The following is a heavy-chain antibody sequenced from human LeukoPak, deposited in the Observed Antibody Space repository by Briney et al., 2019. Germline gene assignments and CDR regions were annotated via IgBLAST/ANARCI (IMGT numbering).Heavy chain of an antibody. D-gene: IGHD3-9*01. CDR3: ARDLYDILTGYSNYFDY. CDR2: IISSSSYT. CDR1: GFTLIDYY. Sequence: GGSLRLSCAASGFTLIDYYMSWIRQAPGKRLGWVSYIISSSSYTNYADSVKGRFTISRDNAKNSLYLQMNSLRAEDTAVYYCARDLYDILTGYSNYFDYWGQGTLVTVSS. J-gene: IGHJ4*02. V-gene: IGHV3-11*06.